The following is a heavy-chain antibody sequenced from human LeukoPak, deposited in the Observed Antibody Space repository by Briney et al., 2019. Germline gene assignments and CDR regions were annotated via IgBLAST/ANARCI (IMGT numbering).Heavy chain of an antibody. D-gene: IGHD2-8*01. J-gene: IGHJ4*02. CDR1: GFTVSSNY. CDR2: IYSGGST. CDR3: AKDPDCTSGICYTFFDY. V-gene: IGHV3-53*01. Sequence: GGSLRLSCAASGFTVSSNYMSWVRQAPGKGLEWVSVIYSGGSTYYADSVKGRFTISRDNSKNTLYLQTNSLRAEDTAVYYCAKDPDCTSGICYTFFDYWGQGTLVTVSS.